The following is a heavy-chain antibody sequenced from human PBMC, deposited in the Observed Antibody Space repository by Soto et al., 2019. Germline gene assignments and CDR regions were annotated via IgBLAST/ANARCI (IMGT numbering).Heavy chain of an antibody. CDR3: AREYCGADCYFDY. CDR1: GFTFSNYG. CDR2: IWYDGSNK. J-gene: IGHJ4*02. V-gene: IGHV3-33*01. Sequence: GGSLRLSCAASGFTFSNYGMHWVRQAPGKGLEWVAVIWYDGSNKYYADSVKGRFTISRDNSENTLYLQMNGLRFEDTAVYYCAREYCGADCYFDYWGQGTRVTVSS. D-gene: IGHD2-21*01.